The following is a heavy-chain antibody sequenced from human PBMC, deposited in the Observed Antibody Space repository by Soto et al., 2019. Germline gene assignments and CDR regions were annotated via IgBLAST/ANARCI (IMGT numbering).Heavy chain of an antibody. V-gene: IGHV4-34*01. CDR2: INHSGST. CDR1: GGSFSGYY. Sequence: SETLSLTCAVYGGSFSGYYWSWIRQPPGKGLEWIGEINHSGSTNYNPSLKSRVTISVDTSKNQFSLKLSSVTAADTAVYYCARAYNWNYYYFDIWGQGALVTVSS. CDR3: ARAYNWNYYYFDI. D-gene: IGHD1-7*01. J-gene: IGHJ4*02.